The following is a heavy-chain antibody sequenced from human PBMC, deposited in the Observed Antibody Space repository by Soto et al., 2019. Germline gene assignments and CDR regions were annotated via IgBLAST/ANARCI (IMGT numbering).Heavy chain of an antibody. CDR1: GFTFKNYG. D-gene: IGHD3-10*01. CDR3: ARVQGRYYGSGSYKGVDV. CDR2: IWYDGTNE. J-gene: IGHJ6*02. V-gene: IGHV3-33*01. Sequence: GGSLRLSCAASGFTFKNYGMHWVRQAPGKGLEWVAVIWYDGTNEYYGDSVKGRFTISRDNSKNTLDLQMNSLRSEDTAVYYCARVQGRYYGSGSYKGVDVWGQGTSVTVSS.